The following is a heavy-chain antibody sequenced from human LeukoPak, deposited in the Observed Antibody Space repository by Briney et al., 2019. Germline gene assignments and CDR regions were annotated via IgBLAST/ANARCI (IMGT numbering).Heavy chain of an antibody. CDR2: INPSGGST. V-gene: IGHV1-46*01. J-gene: IGHJ3*02. CDR1: GFTFSSYA. Sequence: GGSLRLSCAASGFTFSSYAMHWVRQAPGQGLEWMGIINPSGGSTSYAQKFQGRVTMTRDTSTSTVYMELSSLRSEDTAVYYCAGSSGYCSSTSCYRNAFDIWGQGTMVTVSS. D-gene: IGHD2-2*02. CDR3: AGSSGYCSSTSCYRNAFDI.